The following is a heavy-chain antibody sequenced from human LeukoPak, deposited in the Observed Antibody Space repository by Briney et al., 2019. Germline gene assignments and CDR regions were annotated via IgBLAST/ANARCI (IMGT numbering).Heavy chain of an antibody. D-gene: IGHD2-2*01. J-gene: IGHJ5*02. CDR3: ARPGRCSSTSSFDP. CDR1: GYSISSGYY. Sequence: PSETLSLTCAVSGYSISSGYYCGWIRQPPGKGLEWIGSIYHSGSTYYNPSLKSRVTISVDTSKNQFSLKLSSVPAAEPAVYYCARPGRCSSTSSFDPWGKGTLVTFSS. V-gene: IGHV4-38-2*01. CDR2: IYHSGST.